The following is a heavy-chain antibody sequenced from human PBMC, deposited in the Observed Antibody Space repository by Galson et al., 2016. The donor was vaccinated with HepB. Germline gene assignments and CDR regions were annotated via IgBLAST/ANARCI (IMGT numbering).Heavy chain of an antibody. J-gene: IGHJ6*02. CDR1: GFSLSSSGVG. Sequence: PALVKPPQTLTLTCTFSGFSLSSSGVGVGWIRQPLGKALEWLALIYWNDQKRYSPSLKSRLTITKDTSKNQVVPTMTNMDPVDTATYFCAHGIIRGAGTYQYDYYGMHVWGQGTTVTVAS. V-gene: IGHV2-5*01. D-gene: IGHD1-7*01. CDR3: AHGIIRGAGTYQYDYYGMHV. CDR2: IYWNDQK.